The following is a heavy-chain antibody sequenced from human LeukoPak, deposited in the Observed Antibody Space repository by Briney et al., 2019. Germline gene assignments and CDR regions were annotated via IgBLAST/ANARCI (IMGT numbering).Heavy chain of an antibody. Sequence: PSETLSLTCAVYGGSFSGYYWSWLRQPPGKGLEWIGEINHSGSTNYNPSLKSRVTISVDTSKNQFSLKLSSVTAADTAVYYCARFRLGDYAADFDYWGQGTLVTVSS. CDR1: GGSFSGYY. V-gene: IGHV4-34*01. CDR3: ARFRLGDYAADFDY. D-gene: IGHD4-17*01. CDR2: INHSGST. J-gene: IGHJ4*02.